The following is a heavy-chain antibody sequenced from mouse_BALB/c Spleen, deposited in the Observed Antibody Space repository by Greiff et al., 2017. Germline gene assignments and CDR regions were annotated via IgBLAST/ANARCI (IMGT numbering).Heavy chain of an antibody. CDR2: ISSGISTI. CDR3: ARCYGSSLYYYAMDY. D-gene: IGHD1-1*01. V-gene: IGHV5-17*02. CDR1: GFTFCSFG. J-gene: IGHJ4*01. Sequence: EVMLVESGGGLVQPGGSRKLSCAASGFTFCSFGMHWVRQAPEKGLEWVAYISSGISTIYYADTVKGRFTISRDNPRNTLFLQMTSLRSEDTAMYYCARCYGSSLYYYAMDYWGQGTSVTVSS.